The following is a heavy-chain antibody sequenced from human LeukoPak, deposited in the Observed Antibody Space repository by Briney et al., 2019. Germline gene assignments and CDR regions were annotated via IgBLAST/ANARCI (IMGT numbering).Heavy chain of an antibody. CDR2: INHSGST. J-gene: IGHJ3*02. D-gene: IGHD6-19*01. CDR3: ARQGAGGRAFDI. CDR1: GGSFSGYY. V-gene: IGHV4-34*01. Sequence: SETLSLTCAVYGGSFSGYYWSWIRQPPGKGLEWIGEINHSGSTYYNPSLKSRVTISVETSKNQVSPRLSSVTAADTAVYYCARQGAGGRAFDIWGQGTMVTVSS.